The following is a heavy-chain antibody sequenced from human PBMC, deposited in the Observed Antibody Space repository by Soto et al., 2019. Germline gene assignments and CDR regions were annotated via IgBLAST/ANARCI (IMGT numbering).Heavy chain of an antibody. Sequence: ASVKVSCKASGYTFTSYYMHWVRQAPGQGLEWMGIINPSGGSTSYAQKFQGRVTMTRDTSTSTVYMELSSLRSEDTAVYYCARGIRYDFWSGYYFGYWGQGTLVTVSS. CDR2: INPSGGST. CDR1: GYTFTSYY. J-gene: IGHJ4*02. V-gene: IGHV1-46*03. D-gene: IGHD3-3*01. CDR3: ARGIRYDFWSGYYFGY.